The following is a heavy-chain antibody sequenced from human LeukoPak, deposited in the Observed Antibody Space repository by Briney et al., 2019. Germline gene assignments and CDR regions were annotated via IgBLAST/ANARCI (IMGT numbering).Heavy chain of an antibody. CDR3: ARAGARSGSYYDY. V-gene: IGHV4-4*07. CDR2: IYTSGST. Sequence: SETLSLTCTVSGGSISSYYWSWIRQPAGKGLEWIGRIYTSGSTSYNPSLKSRVTISVDKSKNQFSLKLSSVTAADTAVYYCARAGARSGSYYDYWGQGTLVTVSS. J-gene: IGHJ4*02. D-gene: IGHD1-26*01. CDR1: GGSISSYY.